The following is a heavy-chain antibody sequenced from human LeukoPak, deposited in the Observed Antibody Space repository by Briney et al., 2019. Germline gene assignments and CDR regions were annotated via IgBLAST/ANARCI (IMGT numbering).Heavy chain of an antibody. Sequence: ASVKVSCKASGYTLSKYGISWVRQAPGLGLEWMGWTSYNGNTNYAQKFQDRVTMTTDTSTTTAYMELRSLESDDTAVYYCARHSGSGWQALGYWGQGTLVTVSS. D-gene: IGHD6-19*01. CDR3: ARHSGSGWQALGY. CDR1: GYTLSKYG. CDR2: TSYNGNT. V-gene: IGHV1-18*04. J-gene: IGHJ4*02.